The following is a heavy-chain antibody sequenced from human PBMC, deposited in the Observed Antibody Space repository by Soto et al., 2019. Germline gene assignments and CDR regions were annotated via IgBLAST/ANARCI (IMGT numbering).Heavy chain of an antibody. J-gene: IGHJ4*01. CDR3: ASFPVIPGRDSPLIFDY. CDR2: IYYSGST. D-gene: IGHD3-22*01. V-gene: IGHV4-59*08. Sequence: SETLSLTCSFSGGSISSYYWSWIRQPPAKALEWIGYIYYSGSTNYNPSLKSRLTILVDTSKNQFSLKLTSVTAADTAVYYCASFPVIPGRDSPLIFDYWGQGTLVTVSS. CDR1: GGSISSYY.